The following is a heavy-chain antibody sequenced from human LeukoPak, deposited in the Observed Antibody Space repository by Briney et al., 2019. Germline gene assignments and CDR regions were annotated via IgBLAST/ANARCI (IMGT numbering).Heavy chain of an antibody. CDR1: GFTFSSYA. Sequence: GGSLRLSCAASGFTFSSYAMSWVRQPPGKGLEWVSAISGNGGNTYYADSVKGRFTISRDNSKYMLYLQMNSLRAEDTAVYYCAKGTLKNFDYWGQGTLVTVSS. D-gene: IGHD3-16*01. CDR3: AKGTLKNFDY. V-gene: IGHV3-23*01. CDR2: ISGNGGNT. J-gene: IGHJ4*02.